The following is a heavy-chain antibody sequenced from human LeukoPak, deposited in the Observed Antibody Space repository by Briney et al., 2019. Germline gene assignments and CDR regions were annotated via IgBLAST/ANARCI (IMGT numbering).Heavy chain of an antibody. V-gene: IGHV3-66*01. CDR2: IYSGGST. CDR3: ARDPHYGGTNSATDYYYGMDV. CDR1: GFTVSTNY. Sequence: GGSLRLSCGASGFTVSTNYMSWVRQAPGKGLEWVSIIYSGGSTYYADSVKGRFTISRDNSKNTLYLQMNSLRAEDTAVYYCARDPHYGGTNSATDYYYGMDVWGQGTTVTVSS. J-gene: IGHJ6*02. D-gene: IGHD4-23*01.